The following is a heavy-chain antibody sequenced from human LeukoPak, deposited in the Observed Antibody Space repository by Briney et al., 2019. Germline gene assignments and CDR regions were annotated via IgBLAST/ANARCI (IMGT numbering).Heavy chain of an antibody. D-gene: IGHD3-22*01. V-gene: IGHV4-59*11. CDR3: ARLYDSSGYTNWLDP. J-gene: IGHJ5*02. CDR1: GGSISSHY. Sequence: SETLSLTCTVSGGSISSHYWSWIRQPPGKGLEWIGYIYYSGSSKYNPSLKSRVTISVDTSKNQFSLKLSSATAADTAVYYCARLYDSSGYTNWLDPWGQGTLVTVSS. CDR2: IYYSGSS.